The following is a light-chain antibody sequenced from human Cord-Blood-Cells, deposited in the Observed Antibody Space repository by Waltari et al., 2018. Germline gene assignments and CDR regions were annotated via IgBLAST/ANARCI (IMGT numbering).Light chain of an antibody. CDR1: SSDVGGSHY. CDR3: SSYTGSSTLV. J-gene: IGLJ3*02. V-gene: IGLV2-14*03. Sequence: QSALTQPDSVSGSPGQSIPLSCSVTSSDVGGSHYVSWYHQRPGKAPKLLIYDVSNPPSGVSKRFSGSKSDNTASLTISGLQAEDEADYYCSSYTGSSTLVFGGVTKLTVL. CDR2: DVS.